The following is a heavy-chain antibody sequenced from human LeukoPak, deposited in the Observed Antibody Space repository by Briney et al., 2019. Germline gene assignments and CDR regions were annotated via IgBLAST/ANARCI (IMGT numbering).Heavy chain of an antibody. D-gene: IGHD2-2*01. Sequence: GGSLRLPCETSGFTFSSYWMTWVHQAPGKGLEWVANIKEDGGEANYVGSVKGRFTVSRDNAKQSLYLQMNSLRVEDTAIYYCATRKCSISACRASSYRCMDDWGKGTTVTVSS. CDR2: IKEDGGEA. V-gene: IGHV3-7*01. J-gene: IGHJ6*03. CDR3: ATRKCSISACRASSYRCMDD. CDR1: GFTFSSYW.